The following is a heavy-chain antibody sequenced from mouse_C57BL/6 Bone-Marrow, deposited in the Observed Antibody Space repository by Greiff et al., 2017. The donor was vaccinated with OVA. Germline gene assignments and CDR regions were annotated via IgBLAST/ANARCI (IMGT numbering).Heavy chain of an antibody. J-gene: IGHJ3*01. Sequence: VQLQHPGAELVRPGSSVKLSCKASGYTFTSYWMHWVKQRPIQGLEWIGNIDPSDSETHYNQKFKDKATLTVDKSSSTAYMQLSSLTSEDSAVYYCARRGGYPAWFAYWGQGTLVTVSA. CDR1: GYTFTSYW. CDR3: ARRGGYPAWFAY. V-gene: IGHV1-52*01. CDR2: IDPSDSET. D-gene: IGHD2-2*01.